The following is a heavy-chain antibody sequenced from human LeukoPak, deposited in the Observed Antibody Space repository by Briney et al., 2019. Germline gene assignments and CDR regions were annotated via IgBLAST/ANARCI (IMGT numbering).Heavy chain of an antibody. Sequence: ASVKVSCKASGYTFTSYDINWVRQATGQGLEWMGWMNPNSGNTGYAQKFQGRVTITRNTSISTAYMELSSLRSEDTAVYYCARGLRVVAATLSPIGYWGQGTLVTVSS. J-gene: IGHJ4*02. V-gene: IGHV1-8*03. CDR1: GYTFTSYD. D-gene: IGHD2-15*01. CDR3: ARGLRVVAATLSPIGY. CDR2: MNPNSGNT.